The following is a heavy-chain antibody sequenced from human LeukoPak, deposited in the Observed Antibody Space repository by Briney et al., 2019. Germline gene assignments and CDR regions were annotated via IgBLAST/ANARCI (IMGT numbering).Heavy chain of an antibody. CDR1: GFTFSSNW. J-gene: IGHJ4*02. D-gene: IGHD1-26*01. V-gene: IGHV3-7*01. CDR3: ATGFGSDY. Sequence: GGSLRLSCAASGFTFSSNWMTWVRQAPGKGLEWVASMNQDETEKYYLDSVKGRFTISRDNAKKSLYLQMNSLRAEDTAVYYCATGFGSDYWVQATLVTVSS. CDR2: MNQDETEK.